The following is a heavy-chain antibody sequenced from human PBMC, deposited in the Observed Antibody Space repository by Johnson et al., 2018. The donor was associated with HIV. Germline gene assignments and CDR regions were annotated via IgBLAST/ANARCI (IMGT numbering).Heavy chain of an antibody. J-gene: IGHJ3*01. CDR1: GFTFSTYA. Sequence: QVQLVESGGGVVQPGRSLRLSCAASGFTFSTYAMHWVRQAPGTGLEWVAIISYDGGNKYCTDSVKGRFTISRDNSKNTLYLQMNSLRAEDTAVYYCARGRGSSWLVGHDAFDVWGQGTMVTVSS. CDR2: ISYDGGNK. CDR3: ARGRGSSWLVGHDAFDV. D-gene: IGHD6-13*01. V-gene: IGHV3-30*04.